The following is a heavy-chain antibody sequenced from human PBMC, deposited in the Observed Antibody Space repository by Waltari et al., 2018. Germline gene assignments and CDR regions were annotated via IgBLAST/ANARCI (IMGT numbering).Heavy chain of an antibody. CDR1: GYTFTSYG. CDR2: ISAYNGNT. CDR3: ARERRYNWNYAYYYGMDV. D-gene: IGHD1-7*01. V-gene: IGHV1-18*01. Sequence: QVQLVQSGAEVKKPGASVKVSCKASGYTFTSYGISWVRQAPGQGLEWMGWISAYNGNTNYAQKLQGRGTMTTDTSTSTAYMELRSLRSDDTAVYYCARERRYNWNYAYYYGMDVWGQGTMVTVSS. J-gene: IGHJ6*02.